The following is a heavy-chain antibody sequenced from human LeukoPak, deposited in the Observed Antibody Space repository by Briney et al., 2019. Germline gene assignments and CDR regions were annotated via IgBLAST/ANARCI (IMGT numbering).Heavy chain of an antibody. J-gene: IGHJ4*02. Sequence: ASVKFSCKASGYTFSDFGITWVRQAPGQGLEWMGWIGADNGNTNYAQKLQGRVTMTTGTSTSTAYMDLRSLRSDDTAVYYCARIIRGRYVDYWGQGTLVIVSP. V-gene: IGHV1-18*01. D-gene: IGHD3-3*01. CDR3: ARIIRGRYVDY. CDR2: IGADNGNT. CDR1: GYTFSDFG.